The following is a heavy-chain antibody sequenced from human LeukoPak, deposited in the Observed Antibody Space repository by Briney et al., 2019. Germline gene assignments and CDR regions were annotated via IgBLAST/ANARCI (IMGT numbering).Heavy chain of an antibody. CDR3: ARGDYCGGDCYSDYLDY. CDR2: IYYSGST. J-gene: IGHJ4*02. D-gene: IGHD2-21*01. V-gene: IGHV4-30-4*08. Sequence: SQTLSLTCTVSGGSISSGDYYWSWIRQPPGKGLEWIGYIYYSGSTYYNPSLKSRVTISVDTSKNQFSLKLSSVTAADTAVYYCARGDYCGGDCYSDYLDYWGQGTLVTVSS. CDR1: GGSISSGDYY.